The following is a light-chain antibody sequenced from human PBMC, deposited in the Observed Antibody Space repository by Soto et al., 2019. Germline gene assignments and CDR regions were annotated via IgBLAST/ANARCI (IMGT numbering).Light chain of an antibody. CDR1: SSNIGAGYD. Sequence: QSVLTQPASVSGAPGQRVTISCTGSSSNIGAGYDVHWYHQLPGTAPKLLISGNSNRPSGVPDRFSGSKSGTSASLAITGLQAEEEADYYCQSYNSSLSVLFGGGTKLTVL. V-gene: IGLV1-40*01. CDR2: GNS. J-gene: IGLJ2*01. CDR3: QSYNSSLSVL.